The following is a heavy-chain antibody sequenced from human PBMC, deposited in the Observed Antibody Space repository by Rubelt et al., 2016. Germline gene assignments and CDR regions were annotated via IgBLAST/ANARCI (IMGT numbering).Heavy chain of an antibody. Sequence: QVQLQQWGAGLLKPSETLSLTCAVYGGSFSGYYWSWIRQPPGKGLEWIGSIYYSGSTYYNPSLKSRVTMSVDTSKNQFSLKLTSVTAADTAVYYCARLEYSSGWYPHYWGQGTLVTVSS. CDR2: IYYSGST. V-gene: IGHV4-34*01. CDR1: GGSFSGYY. J-gene: IGHJ4*02. D-gene: IGHD6-19*01. CDR3: ARLEYSSGWYPHY.